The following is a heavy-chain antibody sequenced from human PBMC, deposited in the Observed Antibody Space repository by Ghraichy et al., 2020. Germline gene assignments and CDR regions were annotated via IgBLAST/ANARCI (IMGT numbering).Heavy chain of an antibody. J-gene: IGHJ6*02. Sequence: SVKVSCKASGGTFSSYAISWVRQAPGQGLEWMGRIIPILGIANYAQKFQGRVTITADKSTSTAYMELSSLRSEDTAVYYCASLGQYTAMFYGVKDTSDYYYYYGMDVWGQGTTVTVSS. CDR3: ASLGQYTAMFYGVKDTSDYYYYYGMDV. D-gene: IGHD5-18*01. CDR2: IIPILGIA. V-gene: IGHV1-69*04. CDR1: GGTFSSYA.